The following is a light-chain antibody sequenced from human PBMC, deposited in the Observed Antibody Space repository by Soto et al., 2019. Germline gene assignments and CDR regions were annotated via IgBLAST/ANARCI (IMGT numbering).Light chain of an antibody. CDR1: QHIRSN. J-gene: IGKJ4*01. CDR3: QQYNNWPLT. CDR2: QTS. V-gene: IGKV3-15*01. Sequence: ESVLTQSPGTLSLSPGYRAPLPCLGSQHIRSNYLAWYQHKPGQAPRLLIYQTSTRATGIPARFSGSGSGTECTLTSSSLQSEDFAVYDCQQYNNWPLTFGGGTKVDI.